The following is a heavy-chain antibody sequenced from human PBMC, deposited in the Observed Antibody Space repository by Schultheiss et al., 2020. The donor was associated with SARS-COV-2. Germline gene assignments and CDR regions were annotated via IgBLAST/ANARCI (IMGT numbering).Heavy chain of an antibody. V-gene: IGHV3-23*01. Sequence: GGSLRLSCAASGFTFSNYAMSWVRQPPGKGPEWVSGTSATGGSTYYADSVKGRFTISRDNSKNTVYLQMNSLRAEDTAVYYCVRADYGANSEFDYWGQGTLVTVSS. CDR2: TSATGGST. D-gene: IGHD4-23*01. CDR1: GFTFSNYA. CDR3: VRADYGANSEFDY. J-gene: IGHJ4*02.